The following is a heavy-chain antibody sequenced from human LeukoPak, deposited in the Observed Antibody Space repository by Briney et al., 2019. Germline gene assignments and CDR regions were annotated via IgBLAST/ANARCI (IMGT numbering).Heavy chain of an antibody. CDR3: AKVVTMIVVVSYFDY. Sequence: GGSLRLSCAASGFTFSSYAMSWVRQAPGKGLEWVLAISGSGGSTYYADSVKGRFTISRDNSKNTLYLQMNSLRAEDTAVYYCAKVVTMIVVVSYFDYWGQGTLVTVSS. CDR1: GFTFSSYA. J-gene: IGHJ4*02. D-gene: IGHD3-22*01. V-gene: IGHV3-23*01. CDR2: ISGSGGST.